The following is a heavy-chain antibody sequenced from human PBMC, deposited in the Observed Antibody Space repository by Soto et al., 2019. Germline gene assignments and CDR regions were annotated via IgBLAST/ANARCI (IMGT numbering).Heavy chain of an antibody. CDR2: IYSGGST. Sequence: GGSLRLSCAASGFTVSSNYMSWVRQAPGKGLEWVSVIYSGGSTYYADSVKGRFTISRDNSKNTLYLQMNSLRAEDTAVYYCARAGPTLLPDYWGQGTLVTVSS. CDR1: GFTVSSNY. V-gene: IGHV3-66*01. CDR3: ARAGPTLLPDY. J-gene: IGHJ4*02. D-gene: IGHD1-1*01.